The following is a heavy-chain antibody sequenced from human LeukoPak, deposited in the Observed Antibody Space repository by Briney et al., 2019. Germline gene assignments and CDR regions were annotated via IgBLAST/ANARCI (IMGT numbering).Heavy chain of an antibody. CDR2: ISAYNGDT. Sequence: GASVKVSCKTSGYTFTSYGIDWVRQAPGQGLEWMGWISAYNGDTNYAQKLQDRVTLTTDASTRTAYMELRSLTSDDTAVYYCAKDTYSSGWYYFDYWGQGTLVTVSS. CDR1: GYTFTSYG. CDR3: AKDTYSSGWYYFDY. J-gene: IGHJ4*02. D-gene: IGHD6-19*01. V-gene: IGHV1-18*01.